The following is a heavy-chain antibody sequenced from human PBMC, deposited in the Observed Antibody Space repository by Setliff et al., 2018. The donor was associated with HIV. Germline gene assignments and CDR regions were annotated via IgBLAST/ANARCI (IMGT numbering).Heavy chain of an antibody. D-gene: IGHD3-22*01. CDR1: GYSFTGYY. CDR2: INPNSGGT. J-gene: IGHJ6*03. Sequence: ASVKVSCKASGYSFTGYYMHWVRQAPGQGLEWMGWINPNSGGTNCAQDFQGRVTITRDTSISTAYMELSSLRSEDTAVYYCARNPDTSGYLYYYYYMDVWGKGTTVTVS. CDR3: ARNPDTSGYLYYYYYMDV. V-gene: IGHV1-2*02.